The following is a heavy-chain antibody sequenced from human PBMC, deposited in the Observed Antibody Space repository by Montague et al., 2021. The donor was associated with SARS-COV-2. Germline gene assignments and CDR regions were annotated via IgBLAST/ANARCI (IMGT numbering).Heavy chain of an antibody. CDR2: IWYDGSNK. CDR1: GFTFSSYG. D-gene: IGHD3-22*01. Sequence: SLRLSCAASGFTFSSYGMHWVRQAPGKGLEWVAVIWYDGSNKYYADSVKGRFTISRDNSKNTLYLQMNSPRAEDTAVYYCARDLAPYYYDSSGPELVDVWGQGTTVTVSS. J-gene: IGHJ6*02. V-gene: IGHV3-33*01. CDR3: ARDLAPYYYDSSGPELVDV.